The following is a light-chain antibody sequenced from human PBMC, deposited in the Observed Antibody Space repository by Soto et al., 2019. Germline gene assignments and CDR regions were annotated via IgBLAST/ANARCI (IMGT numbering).Light chain of an antibody. Sequence: EIVMTQSPATLSLSPCERATLSCRASENIYTNLAWYQQKPGQAPRLLFYGASTRATGLPARFSGTGSGTEFTLTINSLQAEDSAVYYCQQYYNWPRTFGQGTRLEIK. J-gene: IGKJ5*01. CDR1: ENIYTN. CDR2: GAS. CDR3: QQYYNWPRT. V-gene: IGKV3-15*01.